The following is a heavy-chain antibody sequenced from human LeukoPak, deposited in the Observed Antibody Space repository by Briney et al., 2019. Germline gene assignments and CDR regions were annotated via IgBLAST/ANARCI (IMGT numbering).Heavy chain of an antibody. D-gene: IGHD6-19*01. V-gene: IGHV4-59*01. J-gene: IGHJ4*02. CDR2: IYYSGST. CDR3: ARGAVAGTGVFDY. CDR1: GGSLSSYY. Sequence: PSETLSLTCTVSGGSLSSYYWSWIRQPPGKGLEWMGYIYYSGSTNYNPSLKSRVTISVDTSKNQISLKLSSVTAADTAVYYCARGAVAGTGVFDYWGQGTLVTVSS.